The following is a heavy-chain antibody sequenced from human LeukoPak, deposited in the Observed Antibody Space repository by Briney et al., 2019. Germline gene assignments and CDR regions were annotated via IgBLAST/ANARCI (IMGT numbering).Heavy chain of an antibody. Sequence: GGSLRLSCAASGFTFSSYAMNWVRQAPGKGLEWVSGISGSGDHTYYADSVKGRFTISRDNSKNTLYLQMSSLRVEDTAVYYCAKGAGWYGQRESDYWGQGTLVTVSS. CDR3: AKGAGWYGQRESDY. D-gene: IGHD2-15*01. CDR2: ISGSGDHT. J-gene: IGHJ4*02. V-gene: IGHV3-23*01. CDR1: GFTFSSYA.